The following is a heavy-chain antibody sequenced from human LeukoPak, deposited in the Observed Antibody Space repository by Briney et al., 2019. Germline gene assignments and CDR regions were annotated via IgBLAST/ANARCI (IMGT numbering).Heavy chain of an antibody. Sequence: GRSLRLSCAASGFTFDDYAMHWVRQAPGKGLEWVSGISWNSGSIGYADSVKGRFTISRDNAKNSLYLQMNSLRAEDTALYYCAKLRVAGAGFDYWGQGTLVTVSS. CDR2: ISWNSGSI. D-gene: IGHD6-19*01. J-gene: IGHJ4*02. CDR3: AKLRVAGAGFDY. V-gene: IGHV3-9*01. CDR1: GFTFDDYA.